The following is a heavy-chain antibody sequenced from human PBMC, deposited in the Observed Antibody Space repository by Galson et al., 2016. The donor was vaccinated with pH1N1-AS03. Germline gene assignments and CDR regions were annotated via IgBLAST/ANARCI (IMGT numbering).Heavy chain of an antibody. CDR2: IHHRGTT. Sequence: SATLSLTCDVSGGSVSSNTWWSWVRQPPGKGLEWIGEIHHRGTTNYNPSLKSRVTISLDKSNNQFSLMLISVTAADTAVYYCARGFDFSAYYFPKWGQGALVTVSS. CDR3: ARGFDFSAYYFPK. V-gene: IGHV4-4*02. D-gene: IGHD3-22*01. CDR1: GGSVSSNTW. J-gene: IGHJ4*02.